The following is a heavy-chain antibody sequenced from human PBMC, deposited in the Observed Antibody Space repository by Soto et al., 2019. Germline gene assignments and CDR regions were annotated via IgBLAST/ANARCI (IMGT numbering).Heavy chain of an antibody. CDR3: ARDEDV. J-gene: IGHJ6*02. V-gene: IGHV1-3*04. Sequence: QVQLVQSGAEVKKPGASVKVSCKASGSSSNIYKIHWVRQAPGLGLEWMGWIHTANGETQYSQKFQDRVTITRDTSASTAYMEVSSLRSEDTATYYCARDEDVWGQGTTVTVSS. CDR2: IHTANGET. CDR1: GSSSNIYK.